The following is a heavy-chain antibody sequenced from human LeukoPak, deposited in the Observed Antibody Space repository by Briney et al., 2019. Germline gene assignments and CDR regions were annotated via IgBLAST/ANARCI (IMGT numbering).Heavy chain of an antibody. CDR3: AKNGDRGAYCSGGSCYPYYYYYMDV. J-gene: IGHJ6*03. V-gene: IGHV3-48*03. D-gene: IGHD2-15*01. CDR2: ISSSGSTI. CDR1: GFTFSSYE. Sequence: GGSLRLSCAASGFTFSSYEMNWVRQAPGKGLEWVSYISSSGSTIYYADSVKGRFTISRDNAKNSLYLQMNSLRAEDTAIYYCAKNGDRGAYCSGGSCYPYYYYYMDVWGKGTTVTISS.